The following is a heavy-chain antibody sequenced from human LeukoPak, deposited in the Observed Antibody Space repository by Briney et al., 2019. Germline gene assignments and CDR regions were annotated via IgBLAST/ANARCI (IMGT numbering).Heavy chain of an antibody. CDR3: ARPPSRGYSSSFEY. J-gene: IGHJ4*02. Sequence: GESLKISCKGSGYSFATYWIAWVRQMPGKGLEWIGIIYPDESNIRYSPSFRGQVTISADKSISTAYLQWSSLKASDTAIYYCARPPSRGYSSSFEYWGQGTLVTVSS. CDR2: IYPDESNI. CDR1: GYSFATYW. D-gene: IGHD6-13*01. V-gene: IGHV5-51*01.